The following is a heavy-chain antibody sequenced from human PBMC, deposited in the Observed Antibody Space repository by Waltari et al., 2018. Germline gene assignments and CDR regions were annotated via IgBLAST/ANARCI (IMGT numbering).Heavy chain of an antibody. J-gene: IGHJ4*02. Sequence: QVQLVQSGAEVKKPGASVKVSCKVSGYTLTELSMHWVRQAPGKGLEWMGGFDPEDGETIDAQKFQGRVTMTEDTSTDTAYMELSSLRSEDTAVYYCATAKYCGGDCSTLFDYWGQGTLVTVSS. D-gene: IGHD2-21*01. CDR2: FDPEDGET. V-gene: IGHV1-24*01. CDR3: ATAKYCGGDCSTLFDY. CDR1: GYTLTELS.